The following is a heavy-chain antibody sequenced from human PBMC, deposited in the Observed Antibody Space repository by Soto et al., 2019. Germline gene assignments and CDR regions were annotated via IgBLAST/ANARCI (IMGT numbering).Heavy chain of an antibody. V-gene: IGHV4-31*08. CDR2: IYCSGST. CDR1: GGSISSGGYY. CDR3: VRLIGNSWLDS. D-gene: IGHD2-8*01. J-gene: IGHJ5*01. Sequence: SETLSLTCTVSGGSISSGGYYWSWIRQHPGKGLEWIGYIYCSGSTYYNPSLKSRITINPDISNNQVSLHLNSVTPDDTAVYYCVRLIGNSWLDSWGQGTLVTVSS.